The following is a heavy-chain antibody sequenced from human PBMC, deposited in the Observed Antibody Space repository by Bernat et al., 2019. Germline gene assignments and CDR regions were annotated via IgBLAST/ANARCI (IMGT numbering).Heavy chain of an antibody. CDR3: ARHLAVGGTTGSFEY. CDR1: GGSISSSSYY. D-gene: IGHD6-19*01. J-gene: IGHJ4*02. CDR2: IYYSGST. V-gene: IGHV4-39*01. Sequence: QLQLQESGPGLVKPSETLSLTCTVSGGSISSSSYYWGWIRQPPGKGLEWIGSIYYSGSTYYKPSLKSRVTISVGTSKNQFSLKLSSVTAADAAVYYCARHLAVGGTTGSFEYWGQGTLVTVSS.